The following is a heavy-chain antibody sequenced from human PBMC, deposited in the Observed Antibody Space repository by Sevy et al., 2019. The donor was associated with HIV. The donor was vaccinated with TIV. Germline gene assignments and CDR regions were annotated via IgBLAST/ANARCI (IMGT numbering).Heavy chain of an antibody. CDR2: VYYTGGT. CDR1: GGSINSDH. Sequence: SETLSLTCTVSGGSINSDHWNWIRQPPGKGLEWIGYVYYTGGTNDKPTLKNRVTISVDRTKNQFSLKLTSVTAADTAGEYCARWNDFDIWGQGTMVTVSS. CDR3: ARWNDFDI. V-gene: IGHV4-59*08. D-gene: IGHD1-1*01. J-gene: IGHJ3*02.